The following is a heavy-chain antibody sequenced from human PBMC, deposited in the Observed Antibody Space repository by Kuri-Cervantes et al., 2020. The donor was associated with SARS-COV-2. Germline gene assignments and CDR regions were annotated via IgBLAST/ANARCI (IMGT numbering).Heavy chain of an antibody. CDR1: GGSISSYY. Sequence: SETLSLTCTVSGGSISSYYWSWIRQPPGKGLEWIGYIYYSGSTNYNPSLKSRVTISVDTSKNQFSLKLSSVTAADTAVYYCARGGGEMATIFNGYWGQGTLVTVSS. CDR2: IYYSGST. CDR3: ARGGGEMATIFNGY. D-gene: IGHD5-24*01. V-gene: IGHV4-59*01. J-gene: IGHJ4*02.